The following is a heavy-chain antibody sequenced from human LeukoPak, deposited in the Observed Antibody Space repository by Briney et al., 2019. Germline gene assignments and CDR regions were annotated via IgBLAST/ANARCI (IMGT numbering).Heavy chain of an antibody. J-gene: IGHJ4*02. CDR3: ARLEGNFGSGSYYNAPFDS. D-gene: IGHD3-10*01. Sequence: GGSLRLSCAASGFTLISYAMSWVRQAPGKGLEWVSIVSRSGGSTSYADSVRGRFTISRDNSKNTLYLQMNSLRVEDTALYYCARLEGNFGSGSYYNAPFDSWGQGTPVTVSS. CDR2: VSRSGGST. CDR1: GFTLISYA. V-gene: IGHV3-23*01.